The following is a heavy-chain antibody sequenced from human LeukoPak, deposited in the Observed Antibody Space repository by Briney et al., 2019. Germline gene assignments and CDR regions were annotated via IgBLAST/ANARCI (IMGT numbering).Heavy chain of an antibody. CDR3: AKSVYSSSRPYYGMDV. CDR2: ISGSGGST. J-gene: IGHJ6*02. V-gene: IGHV3-23*01. Sequence: PGGSLRLSCAASGFTFSSYAMSWVRQAPGKGLEWVSAISGSGGSTYYADSVKGRFTISRDNSKNTLYLQMNSLRAEDTAVYYCAKSVYSSSRPYYGMDVWGQGTTVTVSS. D-gene: IGHD5-12*01. CDR1: GFTFSSYA.